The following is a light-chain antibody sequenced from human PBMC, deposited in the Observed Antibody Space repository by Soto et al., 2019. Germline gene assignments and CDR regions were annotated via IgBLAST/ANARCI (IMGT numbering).Light chain of an antibody. CDR2: DTS. V-gene: IGKV3-11*01. J-gene: IGKJ1*01. Sequence: EVVLTQSPATLSLSPGERATLSCRASQSFVDFLAWYQQKPGQAPRLLIYDTSDRATGLPARFSGSGSGTDFTLTISSLEPEDFAVFYCQQRSIWPWTFGQGTKVDIK. CDR3: QQRSIWPWT. CDR1: QSFVDF.